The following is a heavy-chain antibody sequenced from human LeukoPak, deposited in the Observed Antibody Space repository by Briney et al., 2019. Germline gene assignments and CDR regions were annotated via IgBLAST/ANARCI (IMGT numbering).Heavy chain of an antibody. V-gene: IGHV1-2*06. D-gene: IGHD3-22*01. J-gene: IGHJ4*02. Sequence: ASVKVSCKASGYTFTGYYMHWVRQAPGQGLEWMGRISPNSGGTNYAQKFQGRVTMTRDTSISTAYMELSRLRSDDTAVYYCARDRRYYDSSGYYYFDYWGQGTLVTVSS. CDR3: ARDRRYYDSSGYYYFDY. CDR2: ISPNSGGT. CDR1: GYTFTGYY.